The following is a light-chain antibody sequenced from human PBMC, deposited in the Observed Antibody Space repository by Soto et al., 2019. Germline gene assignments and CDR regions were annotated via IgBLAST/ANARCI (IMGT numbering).Light chain of an antibody. CDR2: DAS. V-gene: IGKV1-5*01. Sequence: DIQMTQSPSTLSASLGDIVTIACRATQNVNHWLAWYQQKPGTAPKLLIYDASTLESGVPSRFSGSGSGTEFTLTISSLQPDDFATYYCQHYDSYPFTFGPGTKVDIK. CDR3: QHYDSYPFT. J-gene: IGKJ3*01. CDR1: QNVNHW.